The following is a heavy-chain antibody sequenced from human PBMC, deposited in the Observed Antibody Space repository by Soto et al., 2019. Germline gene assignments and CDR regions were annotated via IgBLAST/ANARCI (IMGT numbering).Heavy chain of an antibody. D-gene: IGHD1-26*01. Sequence: SETLSLTCTDSGGSISSYYWSWIRQPPGKGLEWIGYIYYSGSTNYNPSLKSRVTISVDTSKNQFSLKLSSVTAADTAEYYCARDIAGANLLFDYWGQGTLVTVSS. CDR1: GGSISSYY. J-gene: IGHJ4*02. V-gene: IGHV4-59*01. CDR3: ARDIAGANLLFDY. CDR2: IYYSGST.